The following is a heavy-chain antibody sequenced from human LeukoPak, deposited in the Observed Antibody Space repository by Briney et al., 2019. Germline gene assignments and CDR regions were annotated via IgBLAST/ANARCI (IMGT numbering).Heavy chain of an antibody. CDR2: IYHSGST. Sequence: PSETLSLTCTVSGGSISSSSYYWGWIRQPPGKGLEWIGSIYHSGSTYYNPSLKSRVTISVDTSKNQFSLKLSSVTAADTAVYYCARVYSGRGAFDYWGQGTLVTVSS. V-gene: IGHV4-39*07. J-gene: IGHJ4*02. D-gene: IGHD1-26*01. CDR1: GGSISSSSYY. CDR3: ARVYSGRGAFDY.